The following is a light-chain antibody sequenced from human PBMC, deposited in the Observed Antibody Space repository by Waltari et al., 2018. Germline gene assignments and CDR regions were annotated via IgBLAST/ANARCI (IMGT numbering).Light chain of an antibody. J-gene: IGKJ2*01. CDR2: GAS. CDR3: QQYGSSLPYT. CDR1: QSVSSSY. Sequence: EIVLTQSPGTLSLSPGERATLSCRASQSVSSSYLAWYQQKPGQAPRLLIYGASSRATGIPDRFNGSGSGTDFTLTISRLEPEDFAVYYCQQYGSSLPYTFGQGTKLEIK. V-gene: IGKV3-20*01.